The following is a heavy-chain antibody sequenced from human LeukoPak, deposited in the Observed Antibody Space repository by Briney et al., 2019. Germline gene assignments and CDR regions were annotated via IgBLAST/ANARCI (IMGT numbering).Heavy chain of an antibody. Sequence: GGSLRLSCAASGFTFSTYSMNWVRQAPGKGLEWLGLIKRIIDGGTTDYAAPVEGRFTISRDDSKNTVYLQMSSLKSEDTAVYYCTAQGSHGGLLYWGQGILVTVSS. CDR1: GFTFSTYS. J-gene: IGHJ4*02. CDR3: TAQGSHGGLLY. D-gene: IGHD4-23*01. CDR2: IKRIIDGGTT. V-gene: IGHV3-15*01.